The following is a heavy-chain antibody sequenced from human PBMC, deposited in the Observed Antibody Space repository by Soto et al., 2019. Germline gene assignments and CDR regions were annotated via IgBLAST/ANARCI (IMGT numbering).Heavy chain of an antibody. CDR3: ERFEVATPGGRDY. J-gene: IGHJ4*02. Sequence: EVQLLESGGGLVQPGGSLRLSCAASGFTFNSYTMSWVRQAPGKGLEWVSSISGDGGTKYYADSVKGRFTISRDNSKNTLYLEMNNPRAEDTAVYYCERFEVATPGGRDYWGQGTLVTVSS. CDR1: GFTFNSYT. V-gene: IGHV3-23*01. D-gene: IGHD6-13*01. CDR2: ISGDGGTK.